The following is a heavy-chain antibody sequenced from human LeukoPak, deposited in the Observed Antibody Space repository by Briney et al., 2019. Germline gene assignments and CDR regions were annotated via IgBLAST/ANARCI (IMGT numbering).Heavy chain of an antibody. D-gene: IGHD4-17*01. CDR1: GGSISSSNW. CDR2: IYHSGST. CDR3: ARSADDYGHTGWFDP. J-gene: IGHJ5*02. Sequence: PSGTLSHTCAVSGGSISSSNWWSWVRQPPGKGLEWIGEIYHSGSTNYNPSLKSRVTISVDKSKNQFSLKLSSVTAADTAVYYCARSADDYGHTGWFDPWGQGTLVTVSS. V-gene: IGHV4-4*02.